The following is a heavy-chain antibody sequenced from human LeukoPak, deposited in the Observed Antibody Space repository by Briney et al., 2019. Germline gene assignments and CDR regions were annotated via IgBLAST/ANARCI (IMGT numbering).Heavy chain of an antibody. J-gene: IGHJ4*02. Sequence: ASVKVSCKASRYTFTSYGISWVRQAPGQGLEWMGWISAYNGDTNYAQKLQGRVTMTTDTSTSTAYMELRSLRSDDTAVYYCARDGIVLMVYAITDYWGQGTLVTVSS. CDR1: RYTFTSYG. V-gene: IGHV1-18*01. CDR2: ISAYNGDT. D-gene: IGHD2-8*01. CDR3: ARDGIVLMVYAITDY.